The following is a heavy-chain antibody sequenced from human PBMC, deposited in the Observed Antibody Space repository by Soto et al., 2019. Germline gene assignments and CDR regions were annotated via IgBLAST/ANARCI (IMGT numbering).Heavy chain of an antibody. CDR1: GGSVSSGRYY. Sequence: SETLSLTCIVSGGSVSSGRYYWSWIRQPPGKGLEWIAYINYSGISNYNPSLKRRVTISVDTSKNHFSLKLTSVTAADAAVYYCARYFHSDSSGQNWFDPWGQGTLVTVSS. CDR3: ARYFHSDSSGQNWFDP. CDR2: INYSGIS. J-gene: IGHJ5*02. V-gene: IGHV4-61*03. D-gene: IGHD3-22*01.